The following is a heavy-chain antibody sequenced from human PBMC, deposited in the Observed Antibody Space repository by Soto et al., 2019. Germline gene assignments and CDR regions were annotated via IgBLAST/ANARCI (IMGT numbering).Heavy chain of an antibody. V-gene: IGHV3-48*02. CDR3: ARDRCTNGVCWIMDV. CDR1: GFTFSSYS. Sequence: LSLTCAASGFTFSSYSMNWVRQAPGKGLEWVSYISSSSSTIYYADSVKGRFTISRDNAKNSLYLQMNSLRDEDTAVYYCARDRCTNGVCWIMDVWGQGTTVTVSS. CDR2: ISSSSSTI. J-gene: IGHJ6*02. D-gene: IGHD2-8*01.